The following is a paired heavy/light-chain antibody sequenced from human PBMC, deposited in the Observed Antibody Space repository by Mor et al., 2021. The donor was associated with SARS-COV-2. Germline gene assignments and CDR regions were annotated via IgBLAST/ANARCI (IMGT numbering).Light chain of an antibody. Sequence: EIVLTQSPGTVSLSPGERATLSCRASQSVSTNFLAWYQQKPGQAPSLLIYRASSRATGIPDRFSGSGSGTEFTLTINGLEPQDSAVYFCHQYGASPWTFGLGTTVEIK. CDR1: QSVSTNF. CDR2: RAS. CDR3: HQYGASPWT. V-gene: IGKV3-20*01. J-gene: IGKJ1*01.
Heavy chain of an antibody. CDR1: GYSFTSYW. D-gene: IGHD6-19*01. CDR3: ATQTEAVAGPFYGMDV. J-gene: IGHJ6*02. V-gene: IGHV5-10-1*03. CDR2: IDPSDSYT. Sequence: EVQLVQSGAEVKKPGESLRISCKGSGYSFTSYWISWVRQMPGKGLEWMGRIDPSDSYTNYSPSFQGHVTISADKSISTAYLQWSSLKASDTAMYYCATQTEAVAGPFYGMDVWGQGTTVTVSS.